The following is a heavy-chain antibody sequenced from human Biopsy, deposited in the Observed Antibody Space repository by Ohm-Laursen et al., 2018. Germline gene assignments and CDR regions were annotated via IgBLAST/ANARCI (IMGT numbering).Heavy chain of an antibody. D-gene: IGHD3-10*01. J-gene: IGHJ4*02. CDR3: ARQEFATSPLDY. CDR2: IYYSGST. V-gene: IGHV4-39*01. Sequence: GTLSLTCTVSGGSISDSTYHWGWIRQSPGKGLERIGNIYYSGSTNYNPSLKSRVTISADRSKNQFSLKLPSVTAADTAMYYCARQEFATSPLDYWGQGSLVTVSS. CDR1: GGSISDSTYH.